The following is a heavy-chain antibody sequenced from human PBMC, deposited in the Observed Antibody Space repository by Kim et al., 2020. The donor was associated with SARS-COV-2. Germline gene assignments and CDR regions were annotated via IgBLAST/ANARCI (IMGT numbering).Heavy chain of an antibody. CDR2: IYYGGNT. V-gene: IGHV4-31*03. D-gene: IGHD7-27*01. CDR1: GDSITSGGYY. Sequence: SETLSLTCTVSGDSITSGGYYWNWIRQQPRKGLEWIGSIYYGGNTHYIPSLKSRLTISVDTSKNHFSLNLNSATTADTAVYYCARDDSLGGFDYWGQGILVTVSA. CDR3: ARDDSLGGFDY. J-gene: IGHJ4*02.